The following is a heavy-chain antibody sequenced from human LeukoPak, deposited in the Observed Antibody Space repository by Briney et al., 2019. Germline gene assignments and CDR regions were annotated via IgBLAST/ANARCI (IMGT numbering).Heavy chain of an antibody. Sequence: TSVTVSCRSSGYTFTAHYIHWVRQAPGQGLEWMGWIDPNSGGTNYAPNFQGRVTLTRDRSSSTAYMQLTRLRFDDTAVYYCAKCTLTGNYRSCAMDVWGQGTAVTVSS. CDR2: IDPNSGGT. CDR3: AKCTLTGNYRSCAMDV. CDR1: GYTFTAHY. V-gene: IGHV1-2*02. J-gene: IGHJ6*02. D-gene: IGHD1-20*01.